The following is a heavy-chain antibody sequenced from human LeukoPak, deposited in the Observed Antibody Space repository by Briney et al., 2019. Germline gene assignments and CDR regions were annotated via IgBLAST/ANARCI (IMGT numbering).Heavy chain of an antibody. CDR1: GGSFSGYY. V-gene: IGHV4-34*01. CDR3: ARLSRGYCSSTSCPMDY. D-gene: IGHD2-2*01. CDR2: INHSGST. J-gene: IGHJ4*02. Sequence: SETLSLTCAVYGGSFSGYYWSWIRQPPGKGLEWIGEINHSGSTNYNPSLKSRVTISVDTSKNQFSLKLSSVTAADTAVYYCARLSRGYCSSTSCPMDYWGQGTLVTVSS.